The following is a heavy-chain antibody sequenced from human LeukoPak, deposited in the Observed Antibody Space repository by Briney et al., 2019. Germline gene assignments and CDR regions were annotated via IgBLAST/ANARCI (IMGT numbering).Heavy chain of an antibody. CDR3: ATGRYRTYYDSSGSPEYFQH. D-gene: IGHD3-22*01. CDR2: INHSGST. Sequence: SEPLSLICAVYCGYFSGYYGSCLREPPGKALEWIGDINHSGSTNYKPSLKSRVTISVDTSKNQFSLKLSSVPAADTAVYYCATGRYRTYYDSSGSPEYFQHWGQGTLVTVSS. CDR1: CGYFSGYY. V-gene: IGHV4-34*01. J-gene: IGHJ1*01.